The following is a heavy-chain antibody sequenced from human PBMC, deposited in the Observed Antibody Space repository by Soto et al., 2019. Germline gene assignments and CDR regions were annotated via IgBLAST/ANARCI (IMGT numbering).Heavy chain of an antibody. Sequence: SGPTLVNPTQTLTLTCTFSGFSLRTSGVGVGWIRQPPGKALEWLALIYWDDGKRYSPSLKSRLTITKDTSKNQVVLRMTNMDPVDTATYYCAHLTTGGFYFDYWGQGTLVTV. J-gene: IGHJ4*02. CDR3: AHLTTGGFYFDY. CDR1: GFSLRTSGVG. D-gene: IGHD4-17*01. V-gene: IGHV2-5*02. CDR2: IYWDDGK.